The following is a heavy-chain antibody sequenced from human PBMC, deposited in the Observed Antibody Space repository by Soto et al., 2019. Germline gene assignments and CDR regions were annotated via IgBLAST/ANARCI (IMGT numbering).Heavy chain of an antibody. V-gene: IGHV1-2*04. CDR2: INPNSGGT. CDR1: GYTFTGYY. D-gene: IGHD3-9*01. CDR3: ARGGNDILTGYYTQVDY. Sequence: GASVKVSCKASGYTFTGYYMHWVRQAPGQGLEWMGWINPNSGGTNYAQKFQGWVTMTRDTSINTAYMELSRLRSDDTAVYYCARGGNDILTGYYTQVDYWGQGTLVTVSS. J-gene: IGHJ4*02.